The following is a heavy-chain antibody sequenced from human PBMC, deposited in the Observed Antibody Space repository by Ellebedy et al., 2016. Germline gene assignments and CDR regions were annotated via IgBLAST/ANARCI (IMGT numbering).Heavy chain of an antibody. V-gene: IGHV1-2*02. CDR1: GYTFTGYY. D-gene: IGHD3-22*01. CDR2: INPNSGGT. CDR3: ARINYYDSSGYYY. Sequence: ASVKVSXXASGYTFTGYYMHWVRQAPGQGLEWMGWINPNSGGTNYAQKFQGRVTMTRDTSISTAYMELSRLRSDDTAVYYCARINYYDSSGYYYWGQGTLVTVSS. J-gene: IGHJ4*02.